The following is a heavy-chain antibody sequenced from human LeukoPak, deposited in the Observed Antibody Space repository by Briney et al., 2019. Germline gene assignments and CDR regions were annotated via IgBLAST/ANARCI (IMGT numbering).Heavy chain of an antibody. CDR2: IYYSGST. J-gene: IGHJ6*03. Sequence: SETLSLTCTVSGGSISSYYWSWLRQPPGKGLEWIGYIYYSGSTNYNPSLKSRVTISVDTSKNQFSLKLSSVTAADTAVYYCARAGYYYYMDVWGKGTTVTVSS. V-gene: IGHV4-59*01. CDR3: ARAGYYYYMDV. CDR1: GGSISSYY.